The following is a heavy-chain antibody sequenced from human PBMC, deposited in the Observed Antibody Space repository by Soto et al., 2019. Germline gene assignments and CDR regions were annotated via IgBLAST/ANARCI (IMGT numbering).Heavy chain of an antibody. CDR1: GYTFTSYD. CDR2: MNPNSGIT. Sequence: QVQLVQSGAEVKKPGASVKVSCTASGYTFTSYDINWVRQAPGQGLEWMGRMNPNSGITGFARKFQGRVTMTRNTSMSTGYMELSNLRSEDTAVYYCARGGSSYSDRSGQYPPTSWGMDVWGQGTTVTVSS. D-gene: IGHD3-22*01. J-gene: IGHJ6*02. CDR3: ARGGSSYSDRSGQYPPTSWGMDV. V-gene: IGHV1-8*01.